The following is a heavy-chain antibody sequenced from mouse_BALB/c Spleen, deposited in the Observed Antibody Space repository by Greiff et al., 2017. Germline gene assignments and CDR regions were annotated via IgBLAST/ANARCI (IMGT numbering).Heavy chain of an antibody. J-gene: IGHJ3*01. V-gene: IGHV14-1*02. Sequence: VQLQQSGAELVRPGALVKLSCKASGFNIKDYYMHWVKQRPEQGLEWIGWIDPENGNTIYDPKFQGKASITADTSSNTAYLQLSSLTSEDTAVYYCARSGVPRPCFAYWGQGTLVTVAA. CDR1: GFNIKDYY. D-gene: IGHD2-14*01. CDR3: ARSGVPRPCFAY. CDR2: IDPENGNT.